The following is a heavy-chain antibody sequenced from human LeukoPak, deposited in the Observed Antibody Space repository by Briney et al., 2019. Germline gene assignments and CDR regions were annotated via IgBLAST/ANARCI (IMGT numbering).Heavy chain of an antibody. D-gene: IGHD3-9*01. J-gene: IGHJ3*02. Sequence: SETLSLTCTVSGGSISSYYWSWLRQPPGKGLEWIGYIYYSGSTNYNPSLKSRVTISVDTSKNQFSLKLSSVTAADTAVYYCARSNYDILTGYLWGVGDALDIWGQGTMVTVSS. CDR1: GGSISSYY. CDR2: IYYSGST. CDR3: ARSNYDILTGYLWGVGDALDI. V-gene: IGHV4-59*01.